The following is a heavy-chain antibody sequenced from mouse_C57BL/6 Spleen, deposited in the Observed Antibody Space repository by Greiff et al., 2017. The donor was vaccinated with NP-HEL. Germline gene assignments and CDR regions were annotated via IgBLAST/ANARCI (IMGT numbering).Heavy chain of an antibody. J-gene: IGHJ3*01. CDR3: ASGDGYEGWFAY. CDR2: IDPENGDT. V-gene: IGHV14-4*01. Sequence: VQLKQSGAELVRPGASVKLSCTASGFNIKDDYMHWVKQRPEQGLEWIGWIDPENGDTEYASKFQGKATITADTSSNTAYLQLSSLTSEDTAVYYCASGDGYEGWFAYWGQGTLVTVSA. CDR1: GFNIKDDY. D-gene: IGHD2-2*01.